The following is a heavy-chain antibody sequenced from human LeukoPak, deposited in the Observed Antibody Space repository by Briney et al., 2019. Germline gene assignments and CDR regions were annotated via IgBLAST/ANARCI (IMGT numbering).Heavy chain of an antibody. V-gene: IGHV3-7*01. CDR3: ARSESTMTTWSMDY. Sequence: GGSLRLSCVVSGFIFSRYRMTWVRQAPGKGLEWVATIALDINERYYVDAVEGRFTISRDNAKNSVYLQMNSLRAEDTAVYYCARSESTMTTWSMDYWGQGTLVTVSS. D-gene: IGHD5/OR15-5a*01. J-gene: IGHJ4*02. CDR1: GFIFSRYR. CDR2: IALDINER.